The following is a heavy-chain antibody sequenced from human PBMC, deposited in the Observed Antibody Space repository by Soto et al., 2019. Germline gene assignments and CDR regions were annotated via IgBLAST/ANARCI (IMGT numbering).Heavy chain of an antibody. Sequence: NPGGSLRLSCAASGFRFSDHYMTWIRQAPGKGLEWVSKISGGGTTIYYADSVKGRFTVSRDNAKNSLYLQMNSLRAEDTAVYYCAGDPYYYGSAFWGQGTLVTVSS. CDR1: GFRFSDHY. J-gene: IGHJ4*02. CDR2: ISGGGTTI. D-gene: IGHD3-10*01. CDR3: AGDPYYYGSAF. V-gene: IGHV3-11*01.